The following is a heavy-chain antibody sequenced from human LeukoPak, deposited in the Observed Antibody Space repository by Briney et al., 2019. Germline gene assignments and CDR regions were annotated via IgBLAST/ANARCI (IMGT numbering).Heavy chain of an antibody. D-gene: IGHD3-22*01. V-gene: IGHV4-34*01. J-gene: IGHJ4*02. Sequence: SETLSLTCAVYGGSFSGYYWSWIRQPRGKGLEWIGDINHSGSTNYNLSLKSRVTISVDTSKNQFSLKLSSVTAADTAVYYCARARKTYYSDSSGYKFDYWGQGTLVTVSS. CDR2: INHSGST. CDR1: GGSFSGYY. CDR3: ARARKTYYSDSSGYKFDY.